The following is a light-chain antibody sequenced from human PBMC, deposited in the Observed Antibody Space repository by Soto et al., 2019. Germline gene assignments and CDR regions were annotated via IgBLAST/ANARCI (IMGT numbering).Light chain of an antibody. CDR1: QSVSSSY. CDR3: QQYGSSPRT. V-gene: IGKV3-20*01. J-gene: IGKJ1*01. Sequence: EIVLTQSPGTLSLSPGERATLSCRASQSVSSSYLAWYQQKPGQAPRLLIYGASSRATGIPDRFSGSGSGTDFTLNISRLEPDDFAVYYCQQYGSSPRTFGQGTKVDIK. CDR2: GAS.